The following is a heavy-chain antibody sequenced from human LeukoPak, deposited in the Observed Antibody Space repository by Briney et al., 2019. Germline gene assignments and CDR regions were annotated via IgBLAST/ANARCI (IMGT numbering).Heavy chain of an antibody. V-gene: IGHV3-48*04. D-gene: IGHD4-17*01. CDR2: ISSSSSTI. CDR3: ARDYGDYPKGLDI. CDR1: GFTFSSYS. J-gene: IGHJ3*02. Sequence: GGSLRLSCAASGFTFSSYSMNWVRQAPGKGLEWVSYISSSSSTIYYADSVKGRFTISRDNAKNSLYLQMNSLRAEDTAVYYCARDYGDYPKGLDIWGQGTMVTVSS.